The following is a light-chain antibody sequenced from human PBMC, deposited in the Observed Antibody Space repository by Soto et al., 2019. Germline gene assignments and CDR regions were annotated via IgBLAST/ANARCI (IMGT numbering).Light chain of an antibody. V-gene: IGKV3-15*01. CDR2: RAS. J-gene: IGKJ1*01. Sequence: EIVMTQSLATLAVSPGDTVTLSCRASQSLGGNLAWYQQKPGQAPRLFIFRASSRATGVPARFSASGSGTEFTLTISELQSEDFAVYYCQQYSNWPPWTFGPGTKVEIK. CDR3: QQYSNWPPWT. CDR1: QSLGGN.